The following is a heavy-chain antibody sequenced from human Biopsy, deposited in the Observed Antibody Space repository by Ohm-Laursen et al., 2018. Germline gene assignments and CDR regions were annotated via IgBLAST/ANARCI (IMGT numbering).Heavy chain of an antibody. Sequence: TQTLTLTCSFSGFSLTNGGLSVGWILQSPVRALEWLGLIYGDDNKRYSPSLKSRLLITKDTSKNQVVLTLTNVDPVDTGTYYCTHRQKWTFDFWGQGTLVTVSS. V-gene: IGHV2-5*02. CDR2: IYGDDNK. CDR1: GFSLTNGGLS. CDR3: THRQKWTFDF. D-gene: IGHD1-26*01. J-gene: IGHJ4*02.